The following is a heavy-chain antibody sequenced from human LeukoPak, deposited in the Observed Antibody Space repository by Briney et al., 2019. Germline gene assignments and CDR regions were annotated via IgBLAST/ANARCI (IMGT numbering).Heavy chain of an antibody. V-gene: IGHV4-39*01. CDR3: ASGYSYGYPPHYYYYYMDV. CDR1: GGSISSSSYY. Sequence: SETLSLTCTVSGGSISSSSYYWGWIRQPPGKGLEWIGSMYYSGSTYYNPSLKSRVTISVDTSKNQFSLKLSSVTAADTAVYYCASGYSYGYPPHYYYYYMDVWGKGTTVTVSS. J-gene: IGHJ6*03. D-gene: IGHD5-18*01. CDR2: MYYSGST.